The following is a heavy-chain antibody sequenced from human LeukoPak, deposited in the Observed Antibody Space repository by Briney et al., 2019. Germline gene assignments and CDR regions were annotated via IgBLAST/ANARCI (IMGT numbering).Heavy chain of an antibody. J-gene: IGHJ4*02. CDR2: INHSGST. D-gene: IGHD2-15*01. Sequence: PSETLSLTCAVYGGSFSGYYWSWIRQPPGKGLEWIGEINHSGSTNNNPSLKSRVTISVDTSKNQFSLKLSSVTAADTAVYYCASLYCSGGSCYSNYWGQGPLVTVSS. CDR1: GGSFSGYY. V-gene: IGHV4-34*01. CDR3: ASLYCSGGSCYSNY.